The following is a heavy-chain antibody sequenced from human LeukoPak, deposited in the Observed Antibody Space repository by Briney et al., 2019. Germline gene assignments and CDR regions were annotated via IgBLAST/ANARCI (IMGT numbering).Heavy chain of an antibody. Sequence: PGGSLRLSCAASGFTFSSYGMHWVRQAPGKGLEWVAVIWYDGSNKYYADSMKGRFTISRDNSKNTLYLQMNSLRAEDTAVYYCARQGWPNGPGNYGSGSTFDYWGQGTLVTVSS. D-gene: IGHD3-10*01. J-gene: IGHJ4*02. CDR3: ARQGWPNGPGNYGSGSTFDY. CDR1: GFTFSSYG. CDR2: IWYDGSNK. V-gene: IGHV3-33*01.